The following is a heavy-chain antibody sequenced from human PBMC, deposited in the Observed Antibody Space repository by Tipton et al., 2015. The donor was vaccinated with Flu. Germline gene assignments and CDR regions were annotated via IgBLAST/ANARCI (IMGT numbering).Heavy chain of an antibody. CDR2: ISGSGAGYADPLKGR. CDR3: AKDNDPSNVPHY. D-gene: IGHD1-1*01. Sequence: SLRLSCTASGFTFSSYAMSWVRQAPGKGLEWVSVISGSGAGYADPLKGRFYADSVKGRFTISKDNSKKTVYLQMNNLRGEDTAVYYCAKDNDPSNVPHYWGQGTLVTVSS. V-gene: IGHV3-23*01. J-gene: IGHJ4*02. CDR1: GFTFSSYA.